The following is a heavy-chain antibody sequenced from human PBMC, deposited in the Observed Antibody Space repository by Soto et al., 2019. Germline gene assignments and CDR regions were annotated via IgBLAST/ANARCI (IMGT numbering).Heavy chain of an antibody. Sequence: SETLSLTCTVSGGSISSYYWSWIRQPPGKGLEWIGYIYYRGSTNYNPSLKSRVTISVATSKNQFSLKLSSVTAADTAVYYCARAKAPLYSSSWYWFDPWGQGTLVTVSS. J-gene: IGHJ5*02. D-gene: IGHD6-13*01. CDR3: ARAKAPLYSSSWYWFDP. V-gene: IGHV4-59*08. CDR1: GGSISSYY. CDR2: IYYRGST.